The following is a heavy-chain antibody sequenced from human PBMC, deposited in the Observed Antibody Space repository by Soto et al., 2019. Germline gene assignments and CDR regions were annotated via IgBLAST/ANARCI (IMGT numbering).Heavy chain of an antibody. CDR1: GGSFKSGSYS. J-gene: IGHJ4*02. CDR2: VYYTGST. V-gene: IGHV4-61*01. Sequence: SETLSLTCTVSGGSFKSGSYSWSWIRQPPGKGLEWIGYVYYTGSTSYNPSLKSRVSISMDTSKNQFSLNLDSVTAADTAVYFCARDFAYFDSWGQGTLVTVAS. D-gene: IGHD3-3*01. CDR3: ARDFAYFDS.